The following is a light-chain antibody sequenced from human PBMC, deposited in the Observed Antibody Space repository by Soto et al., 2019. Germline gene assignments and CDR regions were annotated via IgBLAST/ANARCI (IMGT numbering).Light chain of an antibody. CDR3: SSYAGNNNLV. CDR1: SSDIGGYNY. V-gene: IGLV2-8*01. Sequence: QSALTQPPSASGSPGQSVTISCTGTSSDIGGYNYVSWYQQHPGKAPRLFLYEVTKRPSGVPDRFSGSKSGNTASLTVSGLQAEDEADYYCSSYAGNNNLVFGGGTKLTVL. J-gene: IGLJ3*02. CDR2: EVT.